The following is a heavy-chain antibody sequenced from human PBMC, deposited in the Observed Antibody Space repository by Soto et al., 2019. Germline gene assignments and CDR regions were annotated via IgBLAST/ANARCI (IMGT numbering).Heavy chain of an antibody. D-gene: IGHD3-22*01. Sequence: ASVKVSCKASGYTFSNYDISWVRQAPGQGLEWMGWISAYNGNTNYAQKLQGRVTMTTDTSTSTAYMELRSLRSDDTAVYYCAIDSSGYLWGQGTLVTAPQ. V-gene: IGHV1-18*01. CDR3: AIDSSGYL. CDR1: GYTFSNYD. J-gene: IGHJ4*02. CDR2: ISAYNGNT.